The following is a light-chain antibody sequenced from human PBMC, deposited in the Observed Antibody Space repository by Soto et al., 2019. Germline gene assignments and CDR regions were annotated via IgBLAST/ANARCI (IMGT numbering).Light chain of an antibody. J-gene: IGKJ1*01. CDR2: DAS. Sequence: PGARVTIPCRASLPISTYLAWYQLKPGQAPRLLIYDASKRITGIPARFSGSGSGTDFTLTISSLEPEDFAVYYCQQRFNWPRTFGQGTKVDIK. V-gene: IGKV3-11*01. CDR3: QQRFNWPRT. CDR1: LPISTY.